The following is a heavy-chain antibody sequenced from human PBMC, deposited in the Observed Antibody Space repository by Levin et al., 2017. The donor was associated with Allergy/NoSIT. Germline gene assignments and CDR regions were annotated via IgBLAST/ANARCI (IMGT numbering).Heavy chain of an antibody. D-gene: IGHD5-12*01. V-gene: IGHV3-30*18. CDR1: GFTFSSYG. Sequence: SCAASGFTFSSYGMHWVRQAPGKGLEWVAVISYDGSNKYYADSVKGRFTISRDNSKNTLYLQMNSLRAEDTAVYYCAKDHQDIVATITGAGLYYYYGMDVWGQGTTVTVSS. J-gene: IGHJ6*02. CDR3: AKDHQDIVATITGAGLYYYYGMDV. CDR2: ISYDGSNK.